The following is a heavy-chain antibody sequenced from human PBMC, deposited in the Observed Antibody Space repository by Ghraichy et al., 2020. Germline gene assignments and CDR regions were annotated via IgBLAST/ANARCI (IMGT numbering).Heavy chain of an antibody. V-gene: IGHV5-51*01. CDR1: GYSFTTYW. D-gene: IGHD3-10*01. Sequence: GESLNISCKGSGYSFTTYWIGWVRQMPGKGLEWMGIIYPGDSETRYSPSFQGQVTISADKSISTAYLQWSSLKASDTAMYYCARLGYGSGTYWGDLDYWGQGTLVTVSS. CDR3: ARLGYGSGTYWGDLDY. CDR2: IYPGDSET. J-gene: IGHJ4*02.